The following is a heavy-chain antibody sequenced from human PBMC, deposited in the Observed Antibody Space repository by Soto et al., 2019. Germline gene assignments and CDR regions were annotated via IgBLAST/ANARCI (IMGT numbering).Heavy chain of an antibody. Sequence: EVQLVESGGGLVQPGRSLRLSCAASGFTFDDYAMHWVRQAPGKGLEWVSGISWNSGSIVYAYSVKGRFTISRDNAKNSLYLQMNSLRAEDTDLYYCAKTQYSSGWSNWFDPWGQGTLVTVSS. CDR2: ISWNSGSI. CDR3: AKTQYSSGWSNWFDP. J-gene: IGHJ5*02. D-gene: IGHD6-19*01. V-gene: IGHV3-9*01. CDR1: GFTFDDYA.